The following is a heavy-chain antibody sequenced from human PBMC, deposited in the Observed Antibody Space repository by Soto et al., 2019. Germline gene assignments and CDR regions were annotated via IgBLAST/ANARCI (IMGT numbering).Heavy chain of an antibody. CDR2: IYYSGST. J-gene: IGHJ5*02. D-gene: IGHD6-6*01. V-gene: IGHV4-31*03. CDR3: ARDRHNNFFDP. CDR1: GASMSSGGYY. Sequence: QVQLQESGPGLVKPSQTLSLTCTVSGASMSSGGYYWTWIRQSPGKGLEWIGYIYYSGSTYYNPSLESRGSSPLVTSSGQFCLPLHSVTAADTAIYYVARDRHNNFFDPWGQGTLVTVSS.